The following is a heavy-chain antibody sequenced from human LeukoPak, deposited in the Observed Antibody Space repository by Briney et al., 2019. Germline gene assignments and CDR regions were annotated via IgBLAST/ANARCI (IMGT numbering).Heavy chain of an antibody. Sequence: PSETLSLTCTVSGGSISSSSYYWGWIRQPPGKGLEWIGSIYFSGSTYYNPSLKSRVTISVDTSKNQFSLKLSSVTAADTAVYYCARAEWGPHGYCSSTSCYAGAYYFDYWGEGNLVTVSS. CDR1: GGSISSSSYY. V-gene: IGHV4-39*07. J-gene: IGHJ4*02. D-gene: IGHD2-2*01. CDR2: IYFSGST. CDR3: ARAEWGPHGYCSSTSCYAGAYYFDY.